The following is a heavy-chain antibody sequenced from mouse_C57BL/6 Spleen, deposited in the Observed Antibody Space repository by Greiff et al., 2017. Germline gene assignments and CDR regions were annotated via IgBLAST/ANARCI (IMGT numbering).Heavy chain of an antibody. Sequence: VQLQQSGAELMKPGASVKLSCKATGYTFTGYWIEWVKQRPGHGLEWIGEILPGSGSTNYNETFKGKATFTAATTSNTAYMQLNSLTTEYSAIYACAGSYDGYRYFDVWGTGATVTVSS. CDR3: AGSYDGYRYFDV. CDR1: GYTFTGYW. J-gene: IGHJ1*03. CDR2: ILPGSGST. D-gene: IGHD2-3*01. V-gene: IGHV1-9*01.